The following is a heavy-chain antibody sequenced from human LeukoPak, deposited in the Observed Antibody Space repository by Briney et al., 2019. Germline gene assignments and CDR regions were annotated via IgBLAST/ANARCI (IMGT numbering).Heavy chain of an antibody. CDR2: ITSSSTNI. CDR3: ASGGRFGDY. V-gene: IGHV3-21*01. D-gene: IGHD3-10*01. CDR1: GFTFSAYS. Sequence: GGSLRLSCAASGFTFSAYSMNWVRQAPGKGLEWVSSITSSSTNIKYADSVKGRFTISRDNAGNSLYLQMNSLRVEDTAVYYCASGGRFGDYWGQGTLVTVSS. J-gene: IGHJ4*02.